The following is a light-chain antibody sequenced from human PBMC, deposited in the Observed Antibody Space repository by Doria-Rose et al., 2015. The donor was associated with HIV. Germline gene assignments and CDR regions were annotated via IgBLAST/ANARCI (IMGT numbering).Light chain of an antibody. CDR2: WAS. J-gene: IGKJ3*01. CDR3: QQYYDTPS. V-gene: IGKV4-1*01. CDR1: QSLLYTSKHY. Sequence: TQSPESLGMSLGERATLNCKSNQSLLYTSKHYLAWYQQKPGQPPKSLIYWASTRQSGVPARFSGSGSGTDFTLTISSLEAEDVAVYYCQQYYDTPSFGPGTTVDIK.